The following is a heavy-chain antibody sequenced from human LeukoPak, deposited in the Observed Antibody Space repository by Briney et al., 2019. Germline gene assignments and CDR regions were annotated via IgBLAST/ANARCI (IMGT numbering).Heavy chain of an antibody. CDR3: VKDPTKYSSGWYGHFDY. CDR1: GFTFSSFA. V-gene: IGHV3-64D*09. Sequence: GGSLRLSCSASGFTFSSFAMHWVRQAPGKGLEYVSSITSNGGSTYYADSVKGRFTISRDNSKDKLYLQMSSLRADDTAVYYCVKDPTKYSSGWYGHFDYWGLGTLVTVSS. J-gene: IGHJ4*02. D-gene: IGHD6-19*01. CDR2: ITSNGGST.